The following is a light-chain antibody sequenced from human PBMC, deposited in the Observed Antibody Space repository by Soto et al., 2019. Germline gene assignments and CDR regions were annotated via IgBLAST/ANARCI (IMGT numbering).Light chain of an antibody. J-gene: IGKJ4*01. Sequence: IQLTQSPSSLSASVGDRVTITCRASQGISSYLAWYQQKPGKAPKLLIYAASTLQSGVPSRFSGSGSGTDFTLTISSLQPEEFATYYCQQLNSYPVTFGGGTKVEIK. V-gene: IGKV1-9*01. CDR3: QQLNSYPVT. CDR2: AAS. CDR1: QGISSY.